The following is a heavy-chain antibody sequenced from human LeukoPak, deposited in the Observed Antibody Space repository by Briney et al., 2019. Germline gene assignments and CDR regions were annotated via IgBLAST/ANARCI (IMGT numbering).Heavy chain of an antibody. D-gene: IGHD1-14*01. CDR3: ATGGLKPPYYYGMGV. Sequence: GGSLRLSCATSGFTLSDYYMNWVRQAPGKGLEWVGRTRNKANSYITDYAASVKGRFTISRDDSKKSLYLQMNSLKTEDTAVYYCATGGLKPPYYYGMGVWGQGTTVTVSS. CDR2: TRNKANSYIT. V-gene: IGHV3-72*01. J-gene: IGHJ6*02. CDR1: GFTLSDYY.